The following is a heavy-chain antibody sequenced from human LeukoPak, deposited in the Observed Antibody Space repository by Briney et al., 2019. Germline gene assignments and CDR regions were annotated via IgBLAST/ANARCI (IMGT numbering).Heavy chain of an antibody. CDR2: IDPGDSDT. D-gene: IGHD3-3*01. V-gene: IGHV5-51*01. Sequence: PGESLKISCKGSGYSFTSCWIGWVRQMPGKGLEWMGIIDPGDSDTRYSPSFQGQVTISADKSISTAYLQWSSLKASDTAMYYCARRHLNFWGAFDIWGQGTMVTVSS. J-gene: IGHJ3*02. CDR3: ARRHLNFWGAFDI. CDR1: GYSFTSCW.